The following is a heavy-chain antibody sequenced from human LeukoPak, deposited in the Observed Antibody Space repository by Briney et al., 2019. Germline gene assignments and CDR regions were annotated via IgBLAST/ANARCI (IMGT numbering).Heavy chain of an antibody. D-gene: IGHD4-17*01. CDR2: ISDDGNNK. V-gene: IGHV3-30*18. CDR3: TKLAVTTVDY. CDR1: GFTFSTYG. Sequence: GGSLRLSCAASGFTFSTYGMHWVRQAPGKGLEWVAIISDDGNNKYYGDSVKGRFTISRDNSKNTLYLQMNSLRAEDTAVYYCTKLAVTTVDYWGQGTLVTVSS. J-gene: IGHJ4*02.